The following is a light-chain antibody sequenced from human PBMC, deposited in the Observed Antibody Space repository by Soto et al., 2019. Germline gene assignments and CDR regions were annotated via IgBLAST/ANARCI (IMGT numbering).Light chain of an antibody. CDR1: QSLSSSY. J-gene: IGKJ5*01. V-gene: IGKV3D-20*02. CDR3: QQRSNWPSIT. Sequence: EIVLTQSPGTLSLSPGERATLSCRASQSLSSSYLAWYQQKPGQAPRLLIYGASSRATGIPDRFSGSGSGTDFTLTISSLEPEDFAVYYCQQRSNWPSITFGQGTRLENK. CDR2: GAS.